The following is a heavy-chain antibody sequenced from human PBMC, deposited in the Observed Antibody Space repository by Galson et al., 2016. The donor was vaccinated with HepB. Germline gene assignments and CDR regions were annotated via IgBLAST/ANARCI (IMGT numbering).Heavy chain of an antibody. Sequence: SETLSLTCTVSGGSIRNYYWSWLRQPPGKRLEWIAYISYTGTSNYNPSLESRVTASVDTPKNQFSLRLSSVTAADPAIYYCARDAYTSSHLDLWGRGTLVTVSS. CDR3: ARDAYTSSHLDL. V-gene: IGHV4-59*01. D-gene: IGHD6-6*01. CDR1: GGSIRNYY. J-gene: IGHJ2*01. CDR2: ISYTGTS.